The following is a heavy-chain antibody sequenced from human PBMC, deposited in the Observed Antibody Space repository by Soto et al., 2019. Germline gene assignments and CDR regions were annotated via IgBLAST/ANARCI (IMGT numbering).Heavy chain of an antibody. CDR3: AREIGATSHCFDP. CDR2: INAGSGST. V-gene: IGHV1-3*01. J-gene: IGHJ5*02. D-gene: IGHD1-26*01. Sequence: ASVKVSCKASGYTFTRYAIHWVRQAPGHSLEWMGWINAGSGSTILSQKFQARVTITRDTSASTVYLELSSLGSEDTATYYCAREIGATSHCFDPWGQGTLVTVSS. CDR1: GYTFTRYA.